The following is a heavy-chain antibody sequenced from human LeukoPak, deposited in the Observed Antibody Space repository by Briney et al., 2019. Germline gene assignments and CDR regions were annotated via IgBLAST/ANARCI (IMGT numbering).Heavy chain of an antibody. CDR3: AREDRYCSGGSCYSYYMDV. CDR2: ISAYNGNT. CDR1: GYTFTSYG. D-gene: IGHD2-15*01. V-gene: IGHV1-18*01. J-gene: IGHJ6*03. Sequence: ASVTVSCKASGYTFTSYGISWVRQAPGQGLEWMGWISAYNGNTNYAQKLQGRVTMTTDTSTSTAYMELRSLRSDDTAVYYCAREDRYCSGGSCYSYYMDVWGKGTTVTISS.